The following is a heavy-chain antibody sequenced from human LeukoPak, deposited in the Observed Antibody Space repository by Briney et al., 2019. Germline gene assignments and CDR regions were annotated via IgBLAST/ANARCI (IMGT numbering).Heavy chain of an antibody. D-gene: IGHD3-22*01. V-gene: IGHV4-39*01. J-gene: IGHJ4*02. Sequence: PSETLSLTCTVSGGPISSSSYYWGWIRQPPGKGLEWIGSIYYSGSTYYNPSLKSRVTISVDTSKNQFSLKLSSVTAADTAVYYCARQSAYYYDSSGYGYWGQGTLVTVSS. CDR2: IYYSGST. CDR1: GGPISSSSYY. CDR3: ARQSAYYYDSSGYGY.